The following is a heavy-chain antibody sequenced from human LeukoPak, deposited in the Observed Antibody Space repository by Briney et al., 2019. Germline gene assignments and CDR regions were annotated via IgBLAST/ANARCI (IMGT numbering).Heavy chain of an antibody. D-gene: IGHD3-10*01. Sequence: GGSLRLSRAASGFTFDDYAMHWVRQIPGKGLEWVSGISWNSDSIDYADSVKGRFTISRDNAKTSLYLQMNSLRPEDTALYYCARDFLSNPYVSGSYKDFWGQGTLVTVSS. CDR3: ARDFLSNPYVSGSYKDF. V-gene: IGHV3-9*01. CDR2: ISWNSDSI. J-gene: IGHJ4*02. CDR1: GFTFDDYA.